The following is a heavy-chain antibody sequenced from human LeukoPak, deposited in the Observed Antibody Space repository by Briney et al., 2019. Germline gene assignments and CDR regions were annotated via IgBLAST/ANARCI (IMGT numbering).Heavy chain of an antibody. J-gene: IGHJ6*02. CDR3: ARDGVVVPAAYYYYYYGMDV. V-gene: IGHV1-3*01. CDR1: GYTFTSYA. Sequence: ASVKVSCKASGYTFTSYAMHWVRQAPGQRLEWMGWINAGNGNTKYSQKFQGRVTITRDTSASTAYKELSSLRSEDTAVYYCARDGVVVPAAYYYYYYGMDVWGQGTTVTVSS. D-gene: IGHD2-2*01. CDR2: INAGNGNT.